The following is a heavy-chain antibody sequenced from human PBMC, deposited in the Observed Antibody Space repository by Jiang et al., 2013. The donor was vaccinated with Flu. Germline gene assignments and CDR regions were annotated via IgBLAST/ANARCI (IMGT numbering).Heavy chain of an antibody. D-gene: IGHD5-18*01. V-gene: IGHV1-69*04. CDR3: ARDLAGLQLWLFDY. Sequence: QKFQGRVTITADKSTSTAYMELSSLRSEDTAVYYCARDLAGLQLWLFDYWGQGTLVTVSS. J-gene: IGHJ4*02.